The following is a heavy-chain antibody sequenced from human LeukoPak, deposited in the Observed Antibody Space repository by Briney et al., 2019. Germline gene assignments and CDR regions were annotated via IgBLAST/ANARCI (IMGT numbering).Heavy chain of an antibody. CDR3: AIVVVGQAAAAQGGDY. CDR1: GFTFSSYS. V-gene: IGHV3-21*01. D-gene: IGHD6-13*01. CDR2: ISSSSSYI. J-gene: IGHJ4*02. Sequence: GGSLRLSCAASGFTFSSYSMNWVRQAPGKGLEWVSSISSSSSYIYYADSVKGRFTISRDNAKNSLYLQMNSLRAEDTAVYYCAIVVVGQAAAAQGGDYWGQGTLVTVSA.